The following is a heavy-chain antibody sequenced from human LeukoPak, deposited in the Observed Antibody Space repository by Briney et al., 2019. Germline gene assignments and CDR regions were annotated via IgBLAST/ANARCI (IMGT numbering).Heavy chain of an antibody. J-gene: IGHJ3*02. CDR2: INPNSGGT. CDR3: ARVGTPYHDAFDI. D-gene: IGHD1-1*01. V-gene: IGHV1-2*02. Sequence: ASVKVSCKASGYTFSDYYMHWVRQAPGQGLEWMGWINPNSGGTNYAQKFQGRVTMTRDTSISTAYMELSRLRSDDTAVYYCARVGTPYHDAFDIWGQGTMVTVSS. CDR1: GYTFSDYY.